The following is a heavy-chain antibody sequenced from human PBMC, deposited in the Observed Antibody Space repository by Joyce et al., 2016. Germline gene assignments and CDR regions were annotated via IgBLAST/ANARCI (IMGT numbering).Heavy chain of an antibody. V-gene: IGHV1-69*02. CDR2: IIPMLNMT. Sequence: QVHLVQSGAEVKKSGSSVKVSCKASGGYFNKYTVSWMRQAPGQGLAWIGRIIPMLNMTNYAQEFQGRVTLTADKSTTTSYMQLAGLRSDDTAVYFCAGTFNYPHHDGMDVWGQGTTVTVSS. J-gene: IGHJ6*02. CDR1: GGYFNKYT. CDR3: AGTFNYPHHDGMDV. D-gene: IGHD5-24*01.